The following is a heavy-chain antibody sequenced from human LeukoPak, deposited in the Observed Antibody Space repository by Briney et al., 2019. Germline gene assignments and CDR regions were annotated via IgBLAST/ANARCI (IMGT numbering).Heavy chain of an antibody. J-gene: IGHJ4*02. CDR1: GFTFSSYW. D-gene: IGHD3-9*01. CDR2: IDSYGSST. V-gene: IGHV3-74*01. Sequence: GGSLRLSCAASGFTFSSYWMHWVRQAPGKGLVWVSRIDSYGSSTSFADSVKGRFTISRDNAKNSLYLQMNSLRAEDTAVYYCVRGADTGYSSDSWGQGTLVTVSS. CDR3: VRGADTGYSSDS.